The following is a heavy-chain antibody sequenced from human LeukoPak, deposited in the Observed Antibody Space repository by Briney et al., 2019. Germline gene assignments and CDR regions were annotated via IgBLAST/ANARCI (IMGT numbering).Heavy chain of an antibody. V-gene: IGHV1-18*01. J-gene: IGHJ4*02. D-gene: IGHD6-6*01. CDR3: ARASGIAARGDFDY. CDR2: ISAYNGST. Sequence: ASVKVSCKASGYTFTSYGISWVRQAPGQGLEWMGWISAYNGSTNYAQKLQGRVTMTTDTSTSTAYMELRSLRSDDTAVYYCARASGIAARGDFDYWGQGTLVTVSS. CDR1: GYTFTSYG.